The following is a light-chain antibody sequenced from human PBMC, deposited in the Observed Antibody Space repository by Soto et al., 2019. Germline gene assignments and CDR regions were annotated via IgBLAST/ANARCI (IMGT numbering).Light chain of an antibody. CDR3: QQSSTTRPYT. CDR1: QSISRY. V-gene: IGKV1-39*01. CDR2: TAS. J-gene: IGKJ2*01. Sequence: DIQMTQSPSSLSASVGDRVTITCRASQSISRYLNWYQQKPGKAPKLLIYTASSLQSGVPSRFSGSGSGTDVTLTISRLQQEEFATDNCQQSSTTRPYTFGQGTKLEIK.